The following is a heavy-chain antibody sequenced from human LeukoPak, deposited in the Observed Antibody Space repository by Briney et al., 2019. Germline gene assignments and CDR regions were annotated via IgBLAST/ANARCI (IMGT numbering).Heavy chain of an antibody. CDR2: IYYSGGT. J-gene: IGHJ6*04. V-gene: IGHV4-59*01. CDR3: AREAVADDYYYGMHV. D-gene: IGHD6-19*01. Sequence: PSETLSVSCTVSGGSISSYYCSWIRQPPGKGLEWMGYIYYSGGTNNNPYLKRRVTISVDTSKNQFSLKLSSVTAADTAVYYCAREAVADDYYYGMHVWGKGTTVTVSS. CDR1: GGSISSYY.